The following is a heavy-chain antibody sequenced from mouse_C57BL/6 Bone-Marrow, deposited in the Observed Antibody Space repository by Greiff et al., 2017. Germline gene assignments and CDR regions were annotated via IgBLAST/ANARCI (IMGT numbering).Heavy chain of an antibody. Sequence: EVQGVESGGDLVKPGGSLKLSCAASGFTFSSYGMSWVRQTPDKRLEWVATISSGGSYTYYPDSVKGRFTISRDNAKNTLYLQMSSLKSEDTAMYYGARHGTTVVATDYWGQGTTLTVSS. CDR1: GFTFSSYG. CDR2: ISSGGSYT. CDR3: ARHGTTVVATDY. J-gene: IGHJ2*01. D-gene: IGHD1-1*01. V-gene: IGHV5-6*01.